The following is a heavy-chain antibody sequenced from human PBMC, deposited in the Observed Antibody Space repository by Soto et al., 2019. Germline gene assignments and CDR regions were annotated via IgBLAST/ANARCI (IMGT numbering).Heavy chain of an antibody. Sequence: KPSETLSLTCTVSGGSVSSGSYYWSWIRQPPGKGLEWIGYVYYTGRTNYNPSLKSRVTMSLDRSKNQSSLELSSVTAADTAVYFCARDFDYFDYWGQGTLVTVSS. V-gene: IGHV4-61*01. CDR1: GGSVSSGSYY. J-gene: IGHJ4*02. CDR3: ARDFDYFDY. CDR2: VYYTGRT. D-gene: IGHD3-3*01.